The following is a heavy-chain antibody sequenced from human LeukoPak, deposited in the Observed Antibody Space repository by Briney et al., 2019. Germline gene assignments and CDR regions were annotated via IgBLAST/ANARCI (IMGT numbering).Heavy chain of an antibody. V-gene: IGHV3-74*01. CDR3: ARRHVLEI. Sequence: GGSLRLSCAASGFALSSYWMHWVRQVPGKGLVWVSRINSDGSTTGYADSVKGRFTISRDNAKNTLYLQMNSLRAEDTAVYYCARRHVLEIWGQGTLVTVSS. J-gene: IGHJ3*02. CDR1: GFALSSYW. D-gene: IGHD3-10*02. CDR2: INSDGSTT.